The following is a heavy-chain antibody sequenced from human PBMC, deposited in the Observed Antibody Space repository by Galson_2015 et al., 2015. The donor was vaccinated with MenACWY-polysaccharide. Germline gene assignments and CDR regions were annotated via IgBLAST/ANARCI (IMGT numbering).Heavy chain of an antibody. CDR2: ISSSGSYI. Sequence: SLRLSCAASGFTFSSYSMNWVRQAPGKGLEWVSSISSSGSYIYYADSVKGRFTISRDNAKNSLYLQMNSLRAEDTAVYYCALMRNGFWSGYPLDYWGQGTLVTVSS. V-gene: IGHV3-21*01. D-gene: IGHD3-3*01. CDR1: GFTFSSYS. CDR3: ALMRNGFWSGYPLDY. J-gene: IGHJ4*02.